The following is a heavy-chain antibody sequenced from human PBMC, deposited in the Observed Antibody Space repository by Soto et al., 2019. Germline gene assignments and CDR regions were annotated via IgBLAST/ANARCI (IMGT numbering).Heavy chain of an antibody. CDR1: GGRFSNFG. J-gene: IGHJ4*02. V-gene: IGHV1-69*13. CDR3: AREGSGYNF. Sequence: GASVKVSCKASGGRFSNFGISWVRQAPGQGLEWMGGIVPVFGRPNYAQRFRGKLTITADDSTSTGYMELISLRSDDTAVYYCAREGSGYNFWGQGTQVTVSS. D-gene: IGHD5-12*01. CDR2: IVPVFGRP.